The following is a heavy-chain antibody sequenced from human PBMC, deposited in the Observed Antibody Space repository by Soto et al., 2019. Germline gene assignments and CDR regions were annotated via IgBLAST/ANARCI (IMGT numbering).Heavy chain of an antibody. CDR1: GFLLSSHT. CDR2: ISSDSSYK. V-gene: IGHV3-21*01. Sequence: PGGSLRLSCAASGFLLSSHTMNWVRQAPGKGLEWVSSISSDSSYKYYTDSVKGRFTVSRDNAKNSLYLQMNSLRAEDTAVYYCARGHCTRSSCYVGGYYYYGMDVWGQGATVTVSS. D-gene: IGHD2-2*01. CDR3: ARGHCTRSSCYVGGYYYYGMDV. J-gene: IGHJ6*02.